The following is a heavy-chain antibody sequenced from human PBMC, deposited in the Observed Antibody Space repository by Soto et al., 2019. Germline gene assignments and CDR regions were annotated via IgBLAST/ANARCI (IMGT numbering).Heavy chain of an antibody. CDR1: GFTCSSYD. D-gene: IGHD2-8*02. J-gene: IGHJ3*02. CDR3: AKATATGGGAFDI. CDR2: ILVGGST. Sequence: GGSLRLPCAASGFTCSSYDMSWVRQAPGKGLEWVSTILVGGSTHYPDSVKGRFTISRDNSKNTVFLQMNSLAAGDTAVYYCAKATATGGGAFDICGQGTVVTVSS. V-gene: IGHV3-23*01.